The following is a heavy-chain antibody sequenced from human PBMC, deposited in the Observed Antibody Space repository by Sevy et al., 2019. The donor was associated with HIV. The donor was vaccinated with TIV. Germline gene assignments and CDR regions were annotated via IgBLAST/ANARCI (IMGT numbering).Heavy chain of an antibody. CDR3: AKRLVSWDGMDV. D-gene: IGHD1-26*01. CDR1: GFTFDTYS. CDR2: ISGSSNHI. J-gene: IGHJ6*02. V-gene: IGHV3-21*01. Sequence: GGSLRLSCAASGFTFDTYSMNWVRQAPGKGLEWVSFISGSSNHIYYADSVKGRFTVSRDNAKNSLYLQMNRVRAEDTAVYYCAKRLVSWDGMDVWGQGTTVTVSS.